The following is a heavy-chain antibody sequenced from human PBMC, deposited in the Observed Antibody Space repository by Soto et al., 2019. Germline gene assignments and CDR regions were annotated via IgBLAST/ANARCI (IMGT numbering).Heavy chain of an antibody. CDR1: GGSISSGDYY. J-gene: IGHJ4*02. CDR2: IYYSGST. CDR3: ARVRDYGDYVVDY. V-gene: IGHV4-30-4*01. Sequence: QVQLQESGPGLVKPSQTLSLTCTVSGGSISSGDYYWSWIRQPPGKGMEWIGYIYYSGSTYYNPSLKSRVTISVDTSKNQFSLKLSSVTAADTAVYYCARVRDYGDYVVDYWGQGTLVTVSS. D-gene: IGHD4-17*01.